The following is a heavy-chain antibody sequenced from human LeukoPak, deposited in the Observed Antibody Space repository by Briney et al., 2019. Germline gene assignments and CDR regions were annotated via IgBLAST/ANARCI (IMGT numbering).Heavy chain of an antibody. V-gene: IGHV4-59*01. J-gene: IGHJ5*02. CDR3: ARENSSGWYPYNWFDP. Sequence: SETLSLTCTVPGGSISSYYWSWIRQPPGKGLEWIGYIYYSGSTNYNPSLKSRVTISVDTSKNQFSPKLSSVTAADTAVYYCARENSSGWYPYNWFDPWGQGTLVTVSS. CDR1: GGSISSYY. CDR2: IYYSGST. D-gene: IGHD6-19*01.